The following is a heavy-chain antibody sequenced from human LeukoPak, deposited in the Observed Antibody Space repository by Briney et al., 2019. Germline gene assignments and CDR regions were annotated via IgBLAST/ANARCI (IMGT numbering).Heavy chain of an antibody. V-gene: IGHV3-23*01. CDR2: ISGSGGIT. D-gene: IGHD6-13*01. Sequence: AGGSLRLSCAASGFTLSSYAMRWVRQAPGKGLEWVSAISGSGGITYYAASVKGRFTISRVNSKITLYLQMNSLRAEDTAVYYCASLDRGSSLLVPYYGMYVWGQGTTVTVSS. J-gene: IGHJ6*02. CDR3: ASLDRGSSLLVPYYGMYV. CDR1: GFTLSSYA.